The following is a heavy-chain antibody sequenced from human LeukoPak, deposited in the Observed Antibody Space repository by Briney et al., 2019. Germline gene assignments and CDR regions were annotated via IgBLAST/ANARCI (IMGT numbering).Heavy chain of an antibody. J-gene: IGHJ4*02. CDR2: ISSSGDSA. V-gene: IGHV3-23*01. D-gene: IGHD5-12*01. CDR3: AKGARGGYFPSDF. CDR1: GFTFSSYA. Sequence: GGSLRLSCGASGFTFSSYAMDWVRQAPGKGLEWISAISSSGDSAYYADSVKGRFTISRDNSKDTLYLQMNSLRDEDAAVYYCAKGARGGYFPSDFWGQGTLATVSS.